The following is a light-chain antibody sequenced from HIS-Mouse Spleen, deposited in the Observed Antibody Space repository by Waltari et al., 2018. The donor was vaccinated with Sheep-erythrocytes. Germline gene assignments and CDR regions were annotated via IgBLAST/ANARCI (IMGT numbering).Light chain of an antibody. CDR2: DVS. CDR1: SSDVGGYNY. V-gene: IGLV2-11*01. CDR3: CSYAGSYNHV. Sequence: QSALTQPRSVSGSPRPSVTISCTGPSSDVGGYNYVSWYPQHPGKAPKLMIYDVSKRPSGVPDRFSGSKSGNTASLTISGLQAEDEADYYCCSYAGSYNHVFATGTKVTVL. J-gene: IGLJ1*01.